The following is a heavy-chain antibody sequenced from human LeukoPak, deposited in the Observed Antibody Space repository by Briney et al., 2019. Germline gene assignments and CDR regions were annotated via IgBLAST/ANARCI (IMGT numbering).Heavy chain of an antibody. V-gene: IGHV3-21*01. CDR3: TKEKSSSGLSSGCIDF. CDR2: IDSTGLYR. Sequence: GGTLRLSCAASGVSSRTYTMNWVRQAPGKGLEWVPSIDSTGLYRYNADSVKGRFTISRDNDKNSLYLQINSLRAEDTAVYYCTKEKSSSGLSSGCIDFWGQGALVTVSS. CDR1: GVSSRTYT. J-gene: IGHJ4*02. D-gene: IGHD6-19*01.